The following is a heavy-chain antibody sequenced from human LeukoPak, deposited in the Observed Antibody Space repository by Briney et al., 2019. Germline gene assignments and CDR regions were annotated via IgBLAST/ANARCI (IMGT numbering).Heavy chain of an antibody. J-gene: IGHJ4*02. CDR3: ASSIAAAGEY. D-gene: IGHD6-13*01. V-gene: IGHV4-34*01. CDR2: INHSGST. Sequence: PSQTLSLTCAVYGGSFSGYYWSWIRQPPGKGLEWIGEINHSGSTNYNPSLKSRVTISVDTSKNQFSLKLSSVTAADTAVYYCASSIAAAGEYWGQGTLVTVSS. CDR1: GGSFSGYY.